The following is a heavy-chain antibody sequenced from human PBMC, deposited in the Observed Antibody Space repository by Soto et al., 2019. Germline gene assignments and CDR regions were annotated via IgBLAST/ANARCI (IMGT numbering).Heavy chain of an antibody. J-gene: IGHJ4*02. D-gene: IGHD3-22*01. CDR3: ARYYDTFDS. CDR2: VSYSGYT. CDR1: GDSFSSSXHY. Sequence: QLQLQESGPGLVKPSETLSLTCTVSGDSFSSSXHYWGWIRQPPGKGLEWIGSVSYSGYTYDNPSLKSRVTISVDTSKNQFSLNLASVTAADTAVYYCARYYDTFDSWGQGTLVTVSS. V-gene: IGHV4-39*01.